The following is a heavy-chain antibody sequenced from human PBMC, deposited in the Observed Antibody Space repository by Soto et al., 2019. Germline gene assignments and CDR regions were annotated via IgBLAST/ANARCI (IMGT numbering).Heavy chain of an antibody. CDR1: GFTFSSYA. CDR3: AKDPGYCSRTSCYHWFDP. Sequence: PGGSLRLSCAASGFTFSSYAMSWVRQAPGKGLEWVSAISGSGGSTYYADSVKGRFTISRDNSKNTLYLQMNGLRAEDTAVYYCAKDPGYCSRTSCYHWFDPWGQGTLVTSPQ. J-gene: IGHJ5*02. CDR2: ISGSGGST. D-gene: IGHD2-2*01. V-gene: IGHV3-23*01.